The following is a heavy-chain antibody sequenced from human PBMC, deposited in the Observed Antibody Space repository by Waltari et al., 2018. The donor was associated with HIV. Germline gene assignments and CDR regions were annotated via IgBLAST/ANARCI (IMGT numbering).Heavy chain of an antibody. V-gene: IGHV1-8*01. CDR3: ARNMVTTRQYDY. Sequence: QVQLVQSGAEVTKPGASVKVSRKASGYTFNSYDINWFRQATGQVLEWMGWMNPNSGNTGYARKFQGRVTMTRNTSRSTAYMELSSLISEDTAVYYCARNMVTTRQYDYWGQGSLVTVSS. CDR2: MNPNSGNT. CDR1: GYTFNSYD. J-gene: IGHJ4*02. D-gene: IGHD4-17*01.